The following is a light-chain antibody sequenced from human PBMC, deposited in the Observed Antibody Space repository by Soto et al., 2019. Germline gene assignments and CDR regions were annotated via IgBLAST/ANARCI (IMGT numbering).Light chain of an antibody. J-gene: IGLJ1*01. CDR2: DVT. Sequence: QSVLTQPASVSGSPGQSITISCTGASSDVGNYIYVSWYQQHPGKAPKLIIYDVTDRPSGVSNRFSGSKSGNTASLTNSGLQAEDEADYYCSSYTGSRTLYVFGTGTKVTVL. V-gene: IGLV2-14*01. CDR3: SSYTGSRTLYV. CDR1: SSDVGNYIY.